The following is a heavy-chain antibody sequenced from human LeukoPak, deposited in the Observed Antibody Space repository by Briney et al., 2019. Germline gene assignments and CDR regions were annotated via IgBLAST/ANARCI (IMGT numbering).Heavy chain of an antibody. V-gene: IGHV1-69*04. CDR3: ARGDSSSWYSGNFDY. J-gene: IGHJ4*02. D-gene: IGHD6-13*01. CDR1: GGTFSSYA. CDR2: IIPTLGIA. Sequence: ASVKVSCKASGGTFSSYAISWVRQAPGQGLEWMGRIIPTLGIANYAQKFQGRVTITADKSTSTAYMELSSLRSEDTAVYYCARGDSSSWYSGNFDYWGQGTLVTVSS.